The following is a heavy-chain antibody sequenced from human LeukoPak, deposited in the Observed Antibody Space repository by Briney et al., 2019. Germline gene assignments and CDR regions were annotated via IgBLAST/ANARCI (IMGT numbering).Heavy chain of an antibody. J-gene: IGHJ4*02. Sequence: QPGRSLRLSCTASGFTFGDYAMSWVRQAPGKGLEWVSYISGSGDTIYYADSVKGRFTISRDNAKNSLYLQMNSLRAEDTAVYHCVSAYGGLLDHWGQGTLVTVSS. CDR2: ISGSGDTI. D-gene: IGHD3-16*01. V-gene: IGHV3-48*03. CDR3: VSAYGGLLDH. CDR1: GFTFGDYA.